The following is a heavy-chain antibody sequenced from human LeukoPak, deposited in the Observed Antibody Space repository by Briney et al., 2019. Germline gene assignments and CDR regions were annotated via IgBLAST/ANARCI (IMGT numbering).Heavy chain of an antibody. Sequence: VASVKVSCRASGYTFTSYGISWVRPALGQGLGRMVWISAYNGDTNYAQKLQGRDAMTTDTSTSTAYMELRSLRSDDTAVYYCAGGGVGSGSYNIDNWFDPWGQGTLVTVSS. CDR2: ISAYNGDT. J-gene: IGHJ5*02. CDR1: GYTFTSYG. D-gene: IGHD3-10*01. V-gene: IGHV1-18*01. CDR3: AGGGVGSGSYNIDNWFDP.